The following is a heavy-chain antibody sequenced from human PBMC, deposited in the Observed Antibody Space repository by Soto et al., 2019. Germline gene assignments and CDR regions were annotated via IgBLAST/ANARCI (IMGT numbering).Heavy chain of an antibody. CDR1: GGSISSYY. J-gene: IGHJ3*02. V-gene: IGHV4-59*08. Sequence: QVQLQESGPGLVKPSETLSLTCTVSGGSISSYYWSWIRQPPGKGLEWIGYIYYRGSTNYNTSLRIRVTISVDTSKNQFSLKLSSVTAADTAVYYCARRYGSSFDIWGQGTMVTVSS. CDR2: IYYRGST. D-gene: IGHD3-10*01. CDR3: ARRYGSSFDI.